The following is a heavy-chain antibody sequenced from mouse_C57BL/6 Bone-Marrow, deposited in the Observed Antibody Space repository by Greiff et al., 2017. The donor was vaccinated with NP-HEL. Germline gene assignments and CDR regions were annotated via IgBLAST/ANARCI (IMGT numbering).Heavy chain of an antibody. Sequence: EVKVEESGPGLVKPSQSLSLTCSVTGYSITSGYYWNWIRQFPGNKLEWMGYISYDGSNNYNPSLKNRISITRDTSKNQFFLKLNSVTTEDTATYYCARRELYVGPFAYWGQGTLVTVSA. D-gene: IGHD3-2*01. J-gene: IGHJ3*01. V-gene: IGHV3-6*01. CDR3: ARRELYVGPFAY. CDR2: ISYDGSN. CDR1: GYSITSGYY.